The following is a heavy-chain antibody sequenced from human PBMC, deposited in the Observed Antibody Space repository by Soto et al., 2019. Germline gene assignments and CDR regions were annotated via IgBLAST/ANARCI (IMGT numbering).Heavy chain of an antibody. CDR3: ARAPSSSWPYYYGMDV. J-gene: IGHJ6*02. CDR1: GFTVSSNY. CDR2: IYSGGST. V-gene: IGHV3-53*01. D-gene: IGHD6-13*01. Sequence: PGGSLRLSCAASGFTVSSNYMSWVRQAPGKGLEWVSVIYSGGSTYYADSVKGRFTISRDNSKNTLYLQMNSLRAEDTAVYYCARAPSSSWPYYYGMDVWGQGTTVTVSS.